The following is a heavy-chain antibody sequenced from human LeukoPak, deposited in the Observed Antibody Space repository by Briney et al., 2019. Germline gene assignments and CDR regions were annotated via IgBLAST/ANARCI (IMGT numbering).Heavy chain of an antibody. CDR2: INPNSGNT. CDR3: ARGLRSYGVGPLPAFDI. Sequence: GASVKVSCKASGYTFTSYDINWVRQATGQGLEWMGWINPNSGNTGYAQKFQGRVTMTRNTSISTAYMELSSLRSEDTAVYYCARGLRSYGVGPLPAFDIWGQGTMVTVSS. V-gene: IGHV1-8*01. D-gene: IGHD4-17*01. CDR1: GYTFTSYD. J-gene: IGHJ3*02.